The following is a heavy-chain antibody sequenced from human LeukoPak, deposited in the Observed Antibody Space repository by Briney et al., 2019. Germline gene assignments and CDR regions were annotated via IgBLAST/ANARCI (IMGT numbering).Heavy chain of an antibody. CDR2: IYPDDSDT. CDR3: ARLQSSYSSGPLDF. V-gene: IGHV5-51*01. D-gene: IGHD3-22*01. CDR1: GYSFTSFW. J-gene: IGHJ4*02. Sequence: GESLQISCKGFGYSFTSFWIGWVRQMSGKGLELMGIIYPDDSDTRYSPSFQGQVTISADKSISTAYLQWGSLKASDTAMYYRARLQSSYSSGPLDFWGQGTPVTVSS.